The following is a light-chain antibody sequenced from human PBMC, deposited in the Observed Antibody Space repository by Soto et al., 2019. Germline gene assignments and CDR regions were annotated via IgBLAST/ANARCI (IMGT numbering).Light chain of an antibody. CDR2: DVS. Sequence: QSVLTQPRSVSGSPGQSVTISCTGTSSDVGGYNYVSWYQQYSGKAPKVMIYDVSKRPSGVPDRFSGSKSGNTASLTISGLQAEDEAHYYCCSYAASNNFVFGNGTKVT. CDR3: CSYAASNNFV. V-gene: IGLV2-11*01. J-gene: IGLJ1*01. CDR1: SSDVGGYNY.